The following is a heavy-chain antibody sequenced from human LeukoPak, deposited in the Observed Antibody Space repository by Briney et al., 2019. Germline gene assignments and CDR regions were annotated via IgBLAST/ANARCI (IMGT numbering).Heavy chain of an antibody. V-gene: IGHV4-59*08. Sequence: SETLSFTGTVSGGAISSYYWSWIRQPPGKGLDWIGYIYYSGSTNYNPSLKSRVTISVDTSKNQFSLKLSSVTAADTAVYYCAGTSTIFGVVIILTAFDIWGQGTMVTVSS. CDR2: IYYSGST. CDR3: AGTSTIFGVVIILTAFDI. D-gene: IGHD3-3*01. CDR1: GGAISSYY. J-gene: IGHJ3*02.